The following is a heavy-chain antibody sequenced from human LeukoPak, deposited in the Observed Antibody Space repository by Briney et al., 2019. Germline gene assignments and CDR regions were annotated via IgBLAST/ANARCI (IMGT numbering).Heavy chain of an antibody. Sequence: GGSLRLSCAASGFTFSSYSMNWVRQAPGKGLEWVSSISSSSSYIYYADSVKGRFTISRDTSKNTLYLQMNSLRADDTGVYYCATKTGDYYGSGSYDWSFYIWGQGTLVTVSS. CDR3: ATKTGDYYGSGSYDWSFYI. CDR1: GFTFSSYS. V-gene: IGHV3-21*01. D-gene: IGHD3-10*01. CDR2: ISSSSSYI. J-gene: IGHJ4*02.